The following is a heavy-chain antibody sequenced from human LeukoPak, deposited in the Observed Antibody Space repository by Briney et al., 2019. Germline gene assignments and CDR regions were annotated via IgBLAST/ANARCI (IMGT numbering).Heavy chain of an antibody. V-gene: IGHV1-69*13. CDR1: GGTFGSYA. J-gene: IGHJ4*02. CDR3: ARGEPGYSSGWYNDY. CDR2: IIPIFGTA. Sequence: ASVKVSCKASGGTFGSYAISWVRQAPGQGLEWMGGIIPIFGTANYAQKFQGRVTITADESTSTAYMELSSLRSEDTAVYYCARGEPGYSSGWYNDYWGQGTLVTVSS. D-gene: IGHD6-19*01.